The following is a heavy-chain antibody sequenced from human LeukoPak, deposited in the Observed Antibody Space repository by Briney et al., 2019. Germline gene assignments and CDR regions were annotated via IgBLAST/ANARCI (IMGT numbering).Heavy chain of an antibody. J-gene: IGHJ4*02. CDR2: IKQDGTEE. V-gene: IGHV3-7*04. Sequence: GGSLRLSCAASGFTFSSYAMSWVRQAPGKGLEWVANIKQDGTEEYYGDSVKGRFTISRDNAKNSLYLQMNSLRVEDTAIYFCARGDLWGQGTLVTVSS. CDR3: ARGDL. CDR1: GFTFSSYA.